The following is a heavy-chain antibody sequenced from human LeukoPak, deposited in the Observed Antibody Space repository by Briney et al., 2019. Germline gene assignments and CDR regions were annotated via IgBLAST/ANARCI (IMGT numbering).Heavy chain of an antibody. CDR2: IASNGGSE. Sequence: QPGGSLRLPCAASGFTFTTYCLHWVRQAPGKGLEWVAAIASNGGSEYYADSVKGRFTISRDNSKNTLFLQMNSLRPDDTAVYYCAKRGHYSINWYHYFDYWGQGTLVTVSS. J-gene: IGHJ4*02. D-gene: IGHD6-13*01. CDR3: AKRGHYSINWYHYFDY. V-gene: IGHV3-30*18. CDR1: GFTFTTYC.